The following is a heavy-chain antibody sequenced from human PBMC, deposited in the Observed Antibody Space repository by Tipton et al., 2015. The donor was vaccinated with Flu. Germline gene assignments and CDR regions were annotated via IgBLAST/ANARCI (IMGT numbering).Heavy chain of an antibody. CDR3: ARDSPYDSSGYYSDY. J-gene: IGHJ4*02. D-gene: IGHD3-22*01. V-gene: IGHV4-39*07. CDR1: GGSISSTYY. CDR2: IFYSGSFSGGST. Sequence: LRLSCTVSGGSISSTYYWGWIRQPPGKGLEWIGSIFYSGSFSGGSTYYNPSLKSRVTISVDTSKDQFSLKLSSVTAADTAIYYCARDSPYDSSGYYSDYWGQGTQVTVSS.